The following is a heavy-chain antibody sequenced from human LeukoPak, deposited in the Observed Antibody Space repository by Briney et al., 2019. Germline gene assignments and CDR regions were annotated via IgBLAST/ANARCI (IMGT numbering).Heavy chain of an antibody. V-gene: IGHV3-21*01. Sequence: GGSLRLSCAASGFTFSSYSMNWVRQAPGKGLDWVSSISSSSSYIYYADSVKGRFTISRDNAKNSLYLQMNSLRAEDTAVYYCARDQGRGGAAGDYWGQGTLVTVSS. CDR1: GFTFSSYS. CDR3: ARDQGRGGAAGDY. CDR2: ISSSSSYI. J-gene: IGHJ4*02. D-gene: IGHD5-12*01.